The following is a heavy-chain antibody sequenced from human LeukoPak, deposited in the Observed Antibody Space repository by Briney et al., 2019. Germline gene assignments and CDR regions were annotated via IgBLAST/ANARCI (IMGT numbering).Heavy chain of an antibody. CDR1: GGSFSGKY. Sequence: PSETLSLTCAVSGGSFSGKYWTWIRLPPGKGLGWIGEITYSGSIYYNPSLQSRVTTSVDTSKNQFSLKLNSVTAADTAVYYCARDLMTWGQGTLVTVSS. V-gene: IGHV4-34*01. J-gene: IGHJ4*02. CDR3: ARDLMT. CDR2: ITYSGSI.